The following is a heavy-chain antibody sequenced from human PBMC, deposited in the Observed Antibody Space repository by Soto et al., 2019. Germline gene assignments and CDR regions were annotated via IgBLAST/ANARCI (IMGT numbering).Heavy chain of an antibody. J-gene: IGHJ4*02. CDR2: INSDGSST. Sequence: EVQLVESGGGLVHPGGSLRLSCAASGFTFSSYWMHWVRQAPGKGLVWVSRINSDGSSTSYADSVKGRFTISRDNAKNKLYLQMNSLRAEDTAVYYCAKPLPNHGGFDYWGQGTLVTVSS. CDR3: AKPLPNHGGFDY. V-gene: IGHV3-74*01. CDR1: GFTFSSYW.